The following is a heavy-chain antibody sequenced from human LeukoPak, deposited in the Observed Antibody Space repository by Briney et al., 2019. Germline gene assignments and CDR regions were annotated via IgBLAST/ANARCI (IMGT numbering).Heavy chain of an antibody. D-gene: IGHD5-18*01. CDR3: VRHFTAMSSFDF. CDR1: GFTFSSYA. J-gene: IGHJ4*02. V-gene: IGHV3-23*01. CDR2: IGAGGTFT. Sequence: GGSLRLSCTASGFTFSSYAMNWVRQAPGKGLEWVSGIGAGGTFTYYADSVKGRFTISRDNAKNSLYLLMNSLRDEDTAVYYCVRHFTAMSSFDFWGQGTLVTVSS.